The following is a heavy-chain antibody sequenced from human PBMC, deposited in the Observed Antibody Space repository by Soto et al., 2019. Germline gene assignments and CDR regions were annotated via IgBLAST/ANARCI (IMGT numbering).Heavy chain of an antibody. CDR2: INPSGGST. V-gene: IGHV1-46*01. CDR3: ARELATIETYYYDYGMDV. D-gene: IGHD5-12*01. Sequence: ASVKVSCKASGYTFTNYEMHWVRQAPGQRLEWMGIINPSGGSTSYAQRFQGRVTMTRDTSTSTVYMELSSLTSEDTAVYYCARELATIETYYYDYGMDVWGQGTTVTVS. J-gene: IGHJ6*02. CDR1: GYTFTNYE.